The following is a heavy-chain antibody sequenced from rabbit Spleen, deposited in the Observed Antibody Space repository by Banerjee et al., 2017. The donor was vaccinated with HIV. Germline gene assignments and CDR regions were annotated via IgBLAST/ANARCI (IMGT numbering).Heavy chain of an antibody. Sequence: QQQLEESGGGLVKPGGTLTLTCTVSGFSFSSNWICWVRQAPGKGLEWIACIDTNDGDTDYANWPKGRFTISKTSSTTVTLQMTSLTAADTAIYFCARNYVNAFDPWGQGTLVTVS. V-gene: IGHV1S45*01. CDR2: IDTNDGDT. CDR3: ARNYVNAFDP. CDR1: GFSFSSNW. D-gene: IGHD1-1*01. J-gene: IGHJ2*01.